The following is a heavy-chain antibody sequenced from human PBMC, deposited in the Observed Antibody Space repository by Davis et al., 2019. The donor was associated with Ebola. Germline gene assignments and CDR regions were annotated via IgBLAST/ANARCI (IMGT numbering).Heavy chain of an antibody. V-gene: IGHV3-74*01. D-gene: IGHD3-9*01. Sequence: PGGSLRLSCAASGFTFSSYWMHWVRQAPGKGLVWVSRINSDGSSTSYADSVKGRFTISRDNAKNTLYLQMNSLRAEDTAVYYCASMSVTYYDILTGYSIYYYYGMDVWGQGTTVTVSS. CDR3: ASMSVTYYDILTGYSIYYYYGMDV. CDR2: INSDGSST. J-gene: IGHJ6*02. CDR1: GFTFSSYW.